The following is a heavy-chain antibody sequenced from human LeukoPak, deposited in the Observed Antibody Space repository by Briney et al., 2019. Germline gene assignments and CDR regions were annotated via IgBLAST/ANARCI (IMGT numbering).Heavy chain of an antibody. V-gene: IGHV3-9*01. Sequence: GRSLRLSCAASGFTFDDYAMHWVRHAPGKGLEWVSGISWNSGSIGYADSVKGRFTISRDNAKNSLYLQMNSLRAEDTALYYCAKGGSGDIVVVVAATPFDYWGQGTLATVSS. CDR2: ISWNSGSI. D-gene: IGHD2-15*01. CDR3: AKGGSGDIVVVVAATPFDY. J-gene: IGHJ4*02. CDR1: GFTFDDYA.